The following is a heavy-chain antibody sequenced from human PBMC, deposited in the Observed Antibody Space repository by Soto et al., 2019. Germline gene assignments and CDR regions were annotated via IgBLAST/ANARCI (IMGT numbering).Heavy chain of an antibody. CDR2: ISAHNGDT. J-gene: IGHJ4*02. D-gene: IGHD3-22*01. V-gene: IGHV1-18*04. CDR3: ATEPIYYNDGSGYYPLGH. Sequence: QVQLVQSGAEVKKPGASVKVSCKASGYSFATYGFSWVRQAPGQGLECVGWISAHNGDTHYSQKFQCRVTLTTDTSTNTGYMELRSLTSDDTAVYFCATEPIYYNDGSGYYPLGHWGQGTLVTVSS. CDR1: GYSFATYG.